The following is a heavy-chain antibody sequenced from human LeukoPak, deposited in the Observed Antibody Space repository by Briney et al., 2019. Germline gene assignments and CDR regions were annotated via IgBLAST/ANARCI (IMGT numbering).Heavy chain of an antibody. CDR1: GFSLSSNY. Sequence: PGGSLRLSCAASGFSLSSNYMSWVRQAPGKGLQWVSVIYNDGTTYYADSVKGRFTISRDNSKNMLYLQMNSLRAEDTAVYYCAREICGGSCNPPSYMDVWGNGTTVTVSS. J-gene: IGHJ6*03. CDR3: AREICGGSCNPPSYMDV. D-gene: IGHD2-15*01. CDR2: IYNDGTT. V-gene: IGHV3-53*01.